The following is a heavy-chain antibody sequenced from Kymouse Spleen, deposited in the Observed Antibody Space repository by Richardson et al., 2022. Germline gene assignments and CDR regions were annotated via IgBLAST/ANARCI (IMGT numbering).Heavy chain of an antibody. CDR3: ARDGGDYYGSGSYYLYYYYYGMDV. CDR1: GGSISSGGYY. D-gene: IGHD3-10*01. J-gene: IGHJ6*02. Sequence: QVQLQESGPGLVKPSQTLSLTCTVSGGSISSGGYYWSWIRQHPGKGLEWIGYIYYSGSTYYNPSLKSRVTISVDTSKNQFSLKLSSVTAADTAVYYCARDGGDYYGSGSYYLYYYYYGMDVWGQGTTVTVSS. V-gene: IGHV4-31*03. CDR2: IYYSGST.